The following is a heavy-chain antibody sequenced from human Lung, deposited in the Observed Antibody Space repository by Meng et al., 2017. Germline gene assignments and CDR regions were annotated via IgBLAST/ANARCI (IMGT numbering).Heavy chain of an antibody. D-gene: IGHD6-13*01. J-gene: IGHJ4*02. CDR3: ARDEDISAAGKLFGDY. CDR1: GYTFPDYW. CDR2: INPKSGDT. Sequence: ASVMVSCKASGYTFPDYWLHWVRRAPGQGLEWMGRINPKSGDTHYAQRFQGRVTMTGDTSISTAYMELSGLRSDDTAMYYCARDEDISAAGKLFGDYWGQGTLGTVSS. V-gene: IGHV1-2*06.